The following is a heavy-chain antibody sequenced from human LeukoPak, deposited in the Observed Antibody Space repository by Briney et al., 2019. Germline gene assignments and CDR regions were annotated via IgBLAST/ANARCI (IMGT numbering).Heavy chain of an antibody. CDR3: TGYNDYGGNFRSY. J-gene: IGHJ4*02. CDR1: GYTLTELS. V-gene: IGHV1-24*01. CDR2: FDPEDGET. D-gene: IGHD4-23*01. Sequence: ASVTVSCKVSGYTLTELSMHWVRQAPGKGLEWMGGFDPEDGETIYAQKFQGRVTMTEDTSTDTAYMELSSLRSEDTAVYYCTGYNDYGGNFRSYWGQGTLVTVSS.